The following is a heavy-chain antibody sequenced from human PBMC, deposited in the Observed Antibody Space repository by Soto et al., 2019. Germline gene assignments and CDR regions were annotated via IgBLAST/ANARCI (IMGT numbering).Heavy chain of an antibody. V-gene: IGHV4-31*03. CDR2: IYYSGST. D-gene: IGHD4-4*01. CDR3: ARRTRTTVTTTRVFYYYGMDV. J-gene: IGHJ6*02. CDR1: GGSISSGGYY. Sequence: PSETLSLTCTVSGGSISSGGYYWSWIRQHPGKGLEWIGYIYYSGSTYYNPSLKSRVTISVDTSKNQFSLKLSSVTAADTAVYYCARRTRTTVTTTRVFYYYGMDVWGQGTTVTVSS.